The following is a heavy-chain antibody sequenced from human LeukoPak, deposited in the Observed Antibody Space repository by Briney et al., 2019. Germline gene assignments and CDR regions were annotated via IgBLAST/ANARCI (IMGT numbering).Heavy chain of an antibody. CDR1: GFTFSSYA. Sequence: GRSLRLSCAASGFTFSSYAMHWVRQAPVKGLEWVAVISYDGSNKYYADSVKGRFTISRDNSKNTLYLQMNSLRAEDTAVYYCARDRWFGELLFSYYFDYWGQGTLVTVSS. CDR2: ISYDGSNK. J-gene: IGHJ4*02. D-gene: IGHD3-10*01. V-gene: IGHV3-30-3*01. CDR3: ARDRWFGELLFSYYFDY.